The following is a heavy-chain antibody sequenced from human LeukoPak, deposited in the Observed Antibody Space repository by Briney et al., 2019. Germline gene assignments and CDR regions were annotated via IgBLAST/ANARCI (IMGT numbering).Heavy chain of an antibody. Sequence: GGSLRLSCADSGFTFSSYSMNWVRQAPGKGLEWVSSISSSSSYIYYADSVKGRFTISRDNAKNSLYLQMNSLRAEDTAVYYCARDLDGEDDYWGQGTLVTVSS. J-gene: IGHJ4*02. CDR3: ARDLDGEDDY. CDR1: GFTFSSYS. V-gene: IGHV3-21*01. D-gene: IGHD3-3*01. CDR2: ISSSSSYI.